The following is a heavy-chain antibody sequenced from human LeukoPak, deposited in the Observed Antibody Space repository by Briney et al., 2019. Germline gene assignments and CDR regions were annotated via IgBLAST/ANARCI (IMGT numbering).Heavy chain of an antibody. CDR2: INGAETTL. CDR3: AREKQQMSPHNWFDP. Sequence: PGGSLRLSCTASGFTLSNYWMHWVRQAPGKGLVWVSRINGAETTLTYTDSVRGRFTISRDNAKNSLYLQMNSLRDEDTAVYYCAREKQQMSPHNWFDPWGQGTLVTVSS. J-gene: IGHJ5*02. V-gene: IGHV3-74*03. D-gene: IGHD6-13*01. CDR1: GFTLSNYW.